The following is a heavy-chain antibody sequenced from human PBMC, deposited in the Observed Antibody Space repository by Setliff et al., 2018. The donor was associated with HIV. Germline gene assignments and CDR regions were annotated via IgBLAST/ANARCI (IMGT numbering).Heavy chain of an antibody. CDR1: GGSISSYY. V-gene: IGHV4-59*08. D-gene: IGHD3-22*01. CDR3: GRQVLVPGVAVTPIDY. J-gene: IGHJ4*02. CDR2: IFYTGST. Sequence: SETLSLTCTVSGGSISSYYWTWLRQFPGKGLEWIGFIFYTGSTTSNPSLNSRVTISVDTSKNQFSLKVTSVTAADTAVYYCGRQVLVPGVAVTPIDYWGQGTLVTVSS.